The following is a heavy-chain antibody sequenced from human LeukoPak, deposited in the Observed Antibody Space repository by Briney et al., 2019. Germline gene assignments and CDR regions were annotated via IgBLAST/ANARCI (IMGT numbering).Heavy chain of an antibody. V-gene: IGHV3-23*01. J-gene: IGHJ4*02. D-gene: IGHD5-18*01. CDR1: GFTFSSYA. CDR3: AKGLIQLWLSGELGFDY. CDR2: ISGSGGST. Sequence: GGSLRLSCAASGFTFSSYAMSWVRQAPGKGLEWVSAISGSGGSTYYADSVKGRFTISRDNSKNTLYLQMNSLRAEDTAVYYCAKGLIQLWLSGELGFDYWGQGTLVTVSS.